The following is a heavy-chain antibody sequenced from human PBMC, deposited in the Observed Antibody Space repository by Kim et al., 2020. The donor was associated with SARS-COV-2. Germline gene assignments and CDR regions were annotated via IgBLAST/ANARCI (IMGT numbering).Heavy chain of an antibody. D-gene: IGHD2-8*02. J-gene: IGHJ6*02. CDR3: ASSTGPYYYYYGMDV. V-gene: IGHV4-34*01. Sequence: SLKSRVTISVDTSKNQFSLKLSSVTAADTAVYYCASSTGPYYYYYGMDVWGQGTTVTVSS.